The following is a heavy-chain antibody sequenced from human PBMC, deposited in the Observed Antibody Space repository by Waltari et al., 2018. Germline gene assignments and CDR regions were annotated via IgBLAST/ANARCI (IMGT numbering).Heavy chain of an antibody. V-gene: IGHV4-38-2*01. CDR1: GYSISSGYY. CDR2: IYHSGGT. J-gene: IGHJ1*01. D-gene: IGHD1-26*01. Sequence: QVQLQESGPGLVKPSETLSLTCAVSGYSISSGYYWGWIRQPPGKGLEWIGSIYHSGGTYHNPSLKMRVTISVYTSTNQFSLKLSSVTAADTAVYYCASSGGGYFQHWGQGTLVTVSS. CDR3: ASSGGGYFQH.